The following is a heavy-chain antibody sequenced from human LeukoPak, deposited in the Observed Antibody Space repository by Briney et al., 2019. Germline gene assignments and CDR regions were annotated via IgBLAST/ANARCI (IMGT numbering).Heavy chain of an antibody. V-gene: IGHV3-23*01. CDR2: ISASGRNT. Sequence: GGSLRLSCAASGFTFSSYPMSWVRQAPGKGLEWVSSISASGRNTYYADSVKGRFTISRDNSKNTLYLQMNSLRAEDTALYYCANGPSGSAISFDYWGQGTLVTVSS. J-gene: IGHJ4*02. D-gene: IGHD5-18*01. CDR3: ANGPSGSAISFDY. CDR1: GFTFSSYP.